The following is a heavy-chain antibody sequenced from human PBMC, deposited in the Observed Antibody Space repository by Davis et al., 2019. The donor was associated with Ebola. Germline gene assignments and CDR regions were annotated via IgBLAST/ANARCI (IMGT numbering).Heavy chain of an antibody. CDR3: ARSRKVATILWSNDAFDI. CDR2: ISWNSGSI. Sequence: PGGSLRLSCAASGFTFDDYAMHWVRQAPGKGLEWVSGISWNSGSIGYADSVKGRFTISRDNAKNSLYLQMNSLRAEDTAVYYCARSRKVATILWSNDAFDIWGQGTMVTVSS. V-gene: IGHV3-9*01. D-gene: IGHD5-12*01. CDR1: GFTFDDYA. J-gene: IGHJ3*02.